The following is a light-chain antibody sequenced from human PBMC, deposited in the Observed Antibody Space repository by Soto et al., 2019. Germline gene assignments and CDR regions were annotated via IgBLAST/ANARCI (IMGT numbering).Light chain of an antibody. V-gene: IGKV3-15*01. CDR2: DAS. J-gene: IGKJ2*01. Sequence: EIVMTQSPATMSLSPGETATLSCRASHTIDNTLAWYQRKPGQDPRLIIYDASTRATGVPARFSGSVSGTDFNLTISRLKSEDCAVYYGQHSNYWPYTFCPVPQVEIK. CDR1: HTIDNT. CDR3: QHSNYWPYT.